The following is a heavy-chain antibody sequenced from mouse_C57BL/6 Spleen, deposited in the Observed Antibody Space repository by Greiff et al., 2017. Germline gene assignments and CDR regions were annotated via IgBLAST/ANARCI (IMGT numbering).Heavy chain of an antibody. V-gene: IGHV3-6*01. D-gene: IGHD1-1*01. Sequence: EVKLVESGPGLVKPSQSLSLTCSVTGYSITSGYYWNWIRQFPGNKLEWMGYISYDGSNNYNPYVKNRISITRDTYKNQFFLKWNSVTTEDTATYYCARWGYGSSYFMDYWGQGTSVTVSS. CDR1: GYSITSGYY. J-gene: IGHJ4*01. CDR3: ARWGYGSSYFMDY. CDR2: ISYDGSN.